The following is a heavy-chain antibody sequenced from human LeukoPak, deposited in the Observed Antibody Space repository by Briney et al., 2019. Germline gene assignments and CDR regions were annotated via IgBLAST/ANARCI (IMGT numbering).Heavy chain of an antibody. D-gene: IGHD3-10*01. CDR2: IYYSWST. CDR3: AREPDSGNADGFDI. V-gene: IGHV4-59*01. J-gene: IGHJ3*02. Sequence: SKTLSLTCTVSGDSISSYYWSRIRQPQGKGLELDGYIYYSWSTNYYPSLKSRVTISIDKSKNQFSLRLTSVTAADTAVYYCAREPDSGNADGFDIWGQGTMVIVSS. CDR1: GDSISSYY.